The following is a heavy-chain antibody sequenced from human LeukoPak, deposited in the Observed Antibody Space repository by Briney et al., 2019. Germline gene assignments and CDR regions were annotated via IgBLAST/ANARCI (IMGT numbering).Heavy chain of an antibody. Sequence: ASVKVSFKASGYTFSTYYIHWVRQAPGQGLEWMGIINPSAVSTNYAQKFQGTVTMTRDTSTSTVYMELSGLRSEDTAVYYCARASAIVGASVFDSWGQGTLVTVSS. CDR1: GYTFSTYY. D-gene: IGHD1-26*01. V-gene: IGHV1-46*01. CDR3: ARASAIVGASVFDS. J-gene: IGHJ4*02. CDR2: INPSAVST.